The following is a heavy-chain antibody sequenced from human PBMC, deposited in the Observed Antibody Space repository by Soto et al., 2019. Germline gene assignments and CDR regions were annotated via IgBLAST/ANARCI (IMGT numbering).Heavy chain of an antibody. CDR3: AKASTSYDYFDY. D-gene: IGHD2-2*01. J-gene: IGHJ4*02. CDR2: IYGSGGST. V-gene: IGHV3-23*01. CDR1: GFTFSVYT. Sequence: PGGSLRLSCSASGFTFSVYTMNWVRQAPGKGLEWVSGIYGSGGSTYYADSVKGRFTISRDNSKNTLYLQMNSLRAEDTAVYYCAKASTSYDYFDYWGQGTLVTVSS.